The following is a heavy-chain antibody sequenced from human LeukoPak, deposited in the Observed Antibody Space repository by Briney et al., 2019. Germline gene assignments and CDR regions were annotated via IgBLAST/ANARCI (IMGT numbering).Heavy chain of an antibody. V-gene: IGHV5-10-1*01. CDR2: IDPSDSYT. CDR3: ARRQTGTYYYGMDV. J-gene: IGHJ6*04. CDR1: GYSFTTSW. D-gene: IGHD3-10*01. Sequence: RESLRISCKGSGYSFTTSWINWVRQMPGKGLEWMGRIDPSDSYTNYSPSFQGHVTISADKSISTAYLQWSSLKASDTAMYYCARRQTGTYYYGMDVWGKGTTVTVSS.